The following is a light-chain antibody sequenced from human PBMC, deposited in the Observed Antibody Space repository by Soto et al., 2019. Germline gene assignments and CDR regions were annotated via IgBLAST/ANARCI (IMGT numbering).Light chain of an antibody. Sequence: QSALTQPRSVSGSPGQSVTISCTGTSSDVGGYNYVSWYQQHPGKAPKLMIYEVSNRPSWVSNRFSGSKSGNTASLVISGLQAEDEADYYCTSYTSSSTLVIGGGTQLTVL. CDR2: EVS. CDR3: TSYTSSSTLV. CDR1: SSDVGGYNY. V-gene: IGLV2-14*01. J-gene: IGLJ2*01.